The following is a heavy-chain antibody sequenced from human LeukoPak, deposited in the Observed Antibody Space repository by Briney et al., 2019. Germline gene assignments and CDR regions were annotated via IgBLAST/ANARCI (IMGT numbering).Heavy chain of an antibody. CDR3: ARRSNLLLWFGEARSRFDP. CDR2: INHSGST. D-gene: IGHD3-10*01. J-gene: IGHJ5*02. CDR1: GGSFSGYY. V-gene: IGHV4-34*01. Sequence: PSETLSLTCAVYGGSFSGYYWSWIRQPPGKGLEWIGEINHSGSTNYNPSLKSRVTISVDTSKNQFSLKLRSVTAADTAVYYCARRSNLLLWFGEARSRFDPWGQGTLVTVSS.